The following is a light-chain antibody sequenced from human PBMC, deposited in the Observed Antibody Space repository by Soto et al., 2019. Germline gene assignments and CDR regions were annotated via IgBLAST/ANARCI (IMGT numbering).Light chain of an antibody. CDR3: QQYNNWPRT. CDR1: QSVSSY. CDR2: DAS. V-gene: IGKV3D-15*01. Sequence: EIVMTQSPATLSVSPGERATLSCRASQSVSSYLAWYQQKPGQAPRLLIDDASNRATGIPARFSGSGSGTEFTLTISSLQSEDFAVYYCQQYNNWPRTFGQGTRLEIK. J-gene: IGKJ5*01.